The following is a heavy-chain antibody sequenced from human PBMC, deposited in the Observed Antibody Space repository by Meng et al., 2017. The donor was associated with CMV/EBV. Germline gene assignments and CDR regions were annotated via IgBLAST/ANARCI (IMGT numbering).Heavy chain of an antibody. Sequence: ASVKVSCKASGYTFTGYYMHWVRQAPGQGLEWMGWINPNSGGTNYAQKFQGRVTMTRDTSISTAYMELSRLRSDDTAVYYCARDLWPAAIRTPYYYGMDVWGQGTTVTVSS. CDR3: ARDLWPAAIRTPYYYGMDV. J-gene: IGHJ6*02. D-gene: IGHD2-2*01. CDR2: INPNSGGT. V-gene: IGHV1-2*02. CDR1: GYTFTGYY.